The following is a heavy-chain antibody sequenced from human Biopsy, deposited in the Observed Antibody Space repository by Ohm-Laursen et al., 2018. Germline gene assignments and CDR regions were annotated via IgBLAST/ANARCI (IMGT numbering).Heavy chain of an antibody. CDR3: ARATLDYYDSNGYGADAFDI. CDR2: INPSHGST. CDR1: GYTFTRYY. J-gene: IGHJ3*02. D-gene: IGHD3-22*01. V-gene: IGHV1-46*01. Sequence: ASVKVSCKVSGYTFTRYYMHWVRQAPGQGLQWMGLINPSHGSTGSAQKFEGRFTMTRDTSTSTFYMELSNLRSEDTAIYYCARATLDYYDSNGYGADAFDIWGQGTMVTVSS.